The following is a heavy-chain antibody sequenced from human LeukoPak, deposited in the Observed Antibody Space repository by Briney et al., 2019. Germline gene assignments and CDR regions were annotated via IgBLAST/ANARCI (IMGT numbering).Heavy chain of an antibody. J-gene: IGHJ6*02. CDR1: GGTFSSYA. V-gene: IGHV1-69*04. CDR3: ARGAYCSSTSCYYYYGMDV. D-gene: IGHD2-2*01. Sequence: GASVKVSCKASGGTFSSYAISWVRQAPGQGLEWMGRIIPILGIANYAQKFQGRVTIAADKSTSTAYMELSSLRSEDTAVYYCARGAYCSSTSCYYYYGMDVWGQGTTVTVSS. CDR2: IIPILGIA.